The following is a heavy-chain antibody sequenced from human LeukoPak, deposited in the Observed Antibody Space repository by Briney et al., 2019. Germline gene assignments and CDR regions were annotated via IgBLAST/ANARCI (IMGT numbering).Heavy chain of an antibody. V-gene: IGHV3-21*06. D-gene: IGHD6-13*01. J-gene: IGHJ4*02. CDR3: ARVAYSSSWRERYKYYLDY. CDR2: ISSSSSYI. CDR1: GFPFSSYG. Sequence: GGSLRLSCAASGFPFSSYGMNWPRQTPGKGLEWVSSISSSSSYIYYADSVKGLFTISRDNAKNSLYLQMNSLRADDTAVYYCARVAYSSSWRERYKYYLDYWGQGTLVTVSS.